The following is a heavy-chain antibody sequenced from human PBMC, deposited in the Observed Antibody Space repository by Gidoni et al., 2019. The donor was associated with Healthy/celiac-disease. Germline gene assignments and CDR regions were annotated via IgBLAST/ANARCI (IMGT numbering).Heavy chain of an antibody. CDR2: ISWDGGST. D-gene: IGHD2-15*01. J-gene: IGHJ3*02. V-gene: IGHV3-43D*04. CDR3: AKGCSGGSCYAAFDI. CDR1: GFTFDDYA. Sequence: EVQLVESGGVVVQPGGSLRPSCAASGFTFDDYAMHWVRPAPGKGLEWVSLISWDGGSTYYADSVKGRFTISRDNSKNSLYLQMNSLRAEDTALYYCAKGCSGGSCYAAFDIWGQGTMVTVSS.